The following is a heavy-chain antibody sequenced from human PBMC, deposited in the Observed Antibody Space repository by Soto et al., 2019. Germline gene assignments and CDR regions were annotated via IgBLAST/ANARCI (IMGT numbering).Heavy chain of an antibody. CDR3: ASRTSGWYFDY. CDR1: GFTFSSYA. J-gene: IGHJ4*02. CDR2: ISGSGGST. D-gene: IGHD6-19*01. V-gene: IGHV3-23*01. Sequence: EVQLLESGGGLVQPGGSPRLSCTASGFTFSSYAMNWVRQAPGKGLEWVSVISGSGGSTYYADSVKGRFTISRDNSKNKLYLQMNSLRAEDTAVYYCASRTSGWYFDYWGQGTLVTVSS.